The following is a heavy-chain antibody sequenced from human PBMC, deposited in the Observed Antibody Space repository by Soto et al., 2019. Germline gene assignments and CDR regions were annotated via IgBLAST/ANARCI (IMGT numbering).Heavy chain of an antibody. V-gene: IGHV4-31*03. CDR3: ARAEYYDSSGTGWFDP. J-gene: IGHJ5*02. D-gene: IGHD3-22*01. Sequence: TLAISCTVSVGSISIGGYYWSWIRQHPGKGLEWIGYIYYSGSTYYNPSLKSRVTISVDTSKNQFSLKLSSVTAADTAVYYCARAEYYDSSGTGWFDPWGQGTMVTVSS. CDR1: VGSISIGGYY. CDR2: IYYSGST.